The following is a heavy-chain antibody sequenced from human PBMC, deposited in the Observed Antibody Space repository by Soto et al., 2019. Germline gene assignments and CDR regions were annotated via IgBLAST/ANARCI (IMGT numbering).Heavy chain of an antibody. CDR1: GYTFTSYA. Sequence: QVQLVQSGAEVKKPGASVKVSCKASGYTFTSYAMHWVRQAPGQRLEWMGWINAGNGNTKYSQKFQGRVTITRDTFASTAYMELSSLRSEDTAVYYCATRGSSPGYYYGMDVWGQGTTVTVSS. J-gene: IGHJ6*02. CDR2: INAGNGNT. CDR3: ATRGSSPGYYYGMDV. V-gene: IGHV1-3*01. D-gene: IGHD2-2*01.